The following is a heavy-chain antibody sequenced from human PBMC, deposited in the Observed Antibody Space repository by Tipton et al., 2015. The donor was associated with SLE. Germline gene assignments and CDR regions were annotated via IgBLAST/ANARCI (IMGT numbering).Heavy chain of an antibody. V-gene: IGHV4-61*09. J-gene: IGHJ4*02. D-gene: IGHD6-19*01. Sequence: TLSLTCTVSGGSISSGSFYWSWIRQPAGKGLEWIGYIYTSGSTNYNPSLQSRVTISADTSKNQFSLRLSSLTAADTAVYYCARDGGWYGVYWGQGTLVTVSS. CDR1: GGSISSGSFY. CDR3: ARDGGWYGVY. CDR2: IYTSGST.